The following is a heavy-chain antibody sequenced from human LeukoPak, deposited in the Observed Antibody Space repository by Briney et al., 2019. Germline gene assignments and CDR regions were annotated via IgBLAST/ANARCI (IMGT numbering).Heavy chain of an antibody. J-gene: IGHJ4*02. CDR3: ARVGSSWYWDDY. CDR2: IFHGETT. V-gene: IGHV4-38-2*01. D-gene: IGHD6-13*01. Sequence: SETLSLTCAVSDYSVTSAYYWGWIRQFPGKELEWIGSIFHGETTYYNPSLESRVTISVDPSKNQFSLRLTSVTAADTAVYYCARVGSSWYWDDYWGQGSLVTVSS. CDR1: DYSVTSAYY.